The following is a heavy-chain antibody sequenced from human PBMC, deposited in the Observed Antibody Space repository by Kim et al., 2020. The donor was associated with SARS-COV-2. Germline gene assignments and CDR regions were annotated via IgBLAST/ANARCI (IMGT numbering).Heavy chain of an antibody. CDR1: GFTFSSYD. CDR3: ARGGALWFGESTDAFDI. Sequence: GGSLRLSCAASGFTFSSYDMHWVRQATGKGLEWVSAIGTAGDTYYPGSVKGRFTISRENAKNSLYLQMNSLRAGDTAVYYCARGGALWFGESTDAFDIWGEGTMVTVSS. D-gene: IGHD3-10*01. CDR2: IGTAGDT. J-gene: IGHJ3*02. V-gene: IGHV3-13*01.